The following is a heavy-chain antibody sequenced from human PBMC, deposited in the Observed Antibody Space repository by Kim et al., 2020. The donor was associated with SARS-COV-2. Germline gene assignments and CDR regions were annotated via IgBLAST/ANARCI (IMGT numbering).Heavy chain of an antibody. V-gene: IGHV3-30-3*01. J-gene: IGHJ6*02. CDR2: ISYVGGSK. Sequence: GGSLRLSCAASGFTFSTYAMHWVRQAPGKGLEWVSVISYVGGSKYYADSVKGRFTISRDNSKNTLYLQMNSLRAEDTAVYYCARGSSHLYYYYGMDFWGQGTTGTLSS. D-gene: IGHD6-6*01. CDR1: GFTFSTYA. CDR3: ARGSSHLYYYYGMDF.